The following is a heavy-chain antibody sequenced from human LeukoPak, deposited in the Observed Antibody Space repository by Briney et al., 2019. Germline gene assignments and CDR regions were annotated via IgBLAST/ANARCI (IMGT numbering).Heavy chain of an antibody. V-gene: IGHV5-51*01. D-gene: IGHD2-2*01. Sequence: GESLKISCKGSGYSFTNYWIGWVRQMPGKGLEWMGIIYPGDSETRYSPSFQGQVTISADKSITNAYLQWSSLKASDTAMYYCARRYCSSSRCYFQFDYWGQGTLVTVSS. CDR2: IYPGDSET. J-gene: IGHJ4*02. CDR1: GYSFTNYW. CDR3: ARRYCSSSRCYFQFDY.